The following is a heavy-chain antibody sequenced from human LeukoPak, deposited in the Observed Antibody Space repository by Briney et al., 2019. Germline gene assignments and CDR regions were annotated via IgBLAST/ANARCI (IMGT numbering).Heavy chain of an antibody. Sequence: SETLSLTCTVSGYSISSGDYWGWIRQPAGKELEWIGGIYHSGSTYYNPSLESRISISVDTSKNQFSLKLNSVTAADTAVYYCARDGGGRIAVAGLWYNWGQGTLVTVSS. V-gene: IGHV4-38-2*02. CDR1: GYSISSGDY. CDR2: IYHSGST. CDR3: ARDGGGRIAVAGLWYN. J-gene: IGHJ4*02. D-gene: IGHD6-19*01.